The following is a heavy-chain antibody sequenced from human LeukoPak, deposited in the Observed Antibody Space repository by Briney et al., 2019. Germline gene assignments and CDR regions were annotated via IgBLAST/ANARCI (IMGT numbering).Heavy chain of an antibody. Sequence: ASVKVSCXASGYTFTGHFMNWVRQAPEQGLEWMGWIKPKSGATAYAQKFQGRVTVTRDTAINTAYLELSSLTSDDTAVYYCARVREWEEISGAIPDYFDYWGQGTLITVSS. V-gene: IGHV1-2*02. J-gene: IGHJ4*02. CDR2: IKPKSGAT. CDR3: ARVREWEEISGAIPDYFDY. CDR1: GYTFTGHF. D-gene: IGHD3-3*01.